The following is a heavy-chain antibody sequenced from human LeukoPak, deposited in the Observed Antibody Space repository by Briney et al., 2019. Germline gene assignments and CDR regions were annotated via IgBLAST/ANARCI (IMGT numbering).Heavy chain of an antibody. V-gene: IGHV1-18*01. CDR3: ARDKSVATAPRHPFDC. D-gene: IGHD5-12*01. J-gene: IGHJ4*02. CDR1: GYASNAYG. CDR2: ISGYNYNT. Sequence: ASVKVSCKPSGYASNAYGISWVRQAPGRGLEWLGWISGYNYNTNYAQMFRGRVTMTIDTSTITAYMELRSLTSDDTAVYYCARDKSVATAPRHPFDCWGQGTLITVSS.